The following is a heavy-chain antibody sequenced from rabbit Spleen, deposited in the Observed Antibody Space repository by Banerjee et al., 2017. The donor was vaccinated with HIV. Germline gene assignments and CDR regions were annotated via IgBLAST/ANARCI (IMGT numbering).Heavy chain of an antibody. Sequence: QEQLEESGGGLVKPEGSLTLTCKASGFDFSNYGVSWVRQAPGKGLEWIGYIEPIFGNTYYANWVNGRFTISSHNAPNTLYLELSSLTAADTATYFCVREVAAKFSLWGQGTLVTVS. D-gene: IGHD4-1*01. CDR3: VREVAAKFSL. CDR1: GFDFSNYG. CDR2: IEPIFGNT. V-gene: IGHV1S47*01. J-gene: IGHJ4*01.